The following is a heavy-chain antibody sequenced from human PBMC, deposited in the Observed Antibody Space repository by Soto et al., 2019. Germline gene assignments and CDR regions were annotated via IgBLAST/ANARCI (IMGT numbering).Heavy chain of an antibody. CDR2: SSAYNGNT. D-gene: IGHD2-15*01. CDR1: GYTFTSFG. CDR3: ARDHRGGTDAFDI. Sequence: QVQLVQSGAEGKKPGASVKVACKASGYTFTSFGISWVRQAPGHGIEWMGWSSAYNGNTNYAETLQGRVTMTTDTSTSTAYMEVRSRRSEDTAVYYCARDHRGGTDAFDIWGQGTMVTVSS. V-gene: IGHV1-18*01. J-gene: IGHJ3*02.